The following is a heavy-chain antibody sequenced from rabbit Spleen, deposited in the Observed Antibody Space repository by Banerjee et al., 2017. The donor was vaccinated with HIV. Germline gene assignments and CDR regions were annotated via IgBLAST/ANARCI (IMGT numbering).Heavy chain of an antibody. CDR1: GFDFSSYG. D-gene: IGHD6-1*01. Sequence: QEQLVESGGGLVQPGGSLKLSCKASGFDFSSYGVSWVRQAPGKGLEWIGYIDPIFGSTYYASWVNGRFTISRHNAQNTLYLQLNSLTAVDTATYFCARSRYYDFDYSGYTYAIPNNLWGQGTLVTVS. J-gene: IGHJ4*01. CDR3: ARSRYYDFDYSGYTYAIPNNL. V-gene: IGHV1S47*01. CDR2: IDPIFGST.